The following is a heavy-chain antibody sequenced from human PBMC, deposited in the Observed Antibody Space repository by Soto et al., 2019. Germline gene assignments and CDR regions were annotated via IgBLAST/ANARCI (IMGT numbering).Heavy chain of an antibody. V-gene: IGHV3-11*01. D-gene: IGHD6-13*01. J-gene: IGHJ5*02. CDR3: ARDSSAARGGFDP. CDR1: GFTFSDYY. Sequence: LRLSCAASGFTFSDYYMSWILQAPGKGLEWVSYISSSGSTIYYADSVKGRFTISRDNAKNSLYLQMNSLRAEDTAVYYCARDSSAARGGFDPWGQGTLVTVSS. CDR2: ISSSGSTI.